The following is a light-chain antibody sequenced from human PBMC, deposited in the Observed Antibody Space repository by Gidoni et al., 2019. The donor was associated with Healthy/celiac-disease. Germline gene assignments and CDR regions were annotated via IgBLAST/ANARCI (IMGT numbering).Light chain of an antibody. V-gene: IGKV3-20*01. CDR2: VAS. Sequence: EIVLTQSPGTLSLSPGERATLSCRASQSVSSSYLAWYQQKPGQAPRLRIYVASRRATGIPDRFRGRGSGTDFTLTISSLEPEDFVVYYGQQYGSLPRTFGQGTKVEIK. CDR3: QQYGSLPRT. J-gene: IGKJ1*01. CDR1: QSVSSSY.